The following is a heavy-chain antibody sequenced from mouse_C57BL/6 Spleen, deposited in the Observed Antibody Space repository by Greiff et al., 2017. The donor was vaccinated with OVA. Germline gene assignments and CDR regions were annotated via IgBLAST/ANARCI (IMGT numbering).Heavy chain of an antibody. CDR3: ARGGNYGRYYYAMDY. V-gene: IGHV1-55*01. J-gene: IGHJ4*01. CDR1: GYTFTSYW. CDR2: IYPGSGST. D-gene: IGHD1-1*01. Sequence: VQLQQPGAELVKPGASVKMSCKASGYTFTSYWITWVKQRPGQGLEWIGDIYPGSGSTNYNEKFKSKATLTVDTSSSTAYMQLSSLTSEDSAVYYCARGGNYGRYYYAMDYWGQGTSVTVSS.